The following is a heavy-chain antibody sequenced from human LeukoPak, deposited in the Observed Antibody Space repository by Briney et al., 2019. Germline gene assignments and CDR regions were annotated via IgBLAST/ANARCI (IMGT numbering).Heavy chain of an antibody. CDR2: ISGSGGST. J-gene: IGHJ4*02. D-gene: IGHD2-2*01. CDR3: AKDSPSVSQEYPFDY. Sequence: PGGSLRLSCAASGFTFSSYAMSWVRQAPGKGLEWVSAISGSGGSTYYADSVKGRFTISRDNSKNTLYLQMDSLRAEDTAVYYCAKDSPSVSQEYPFDYWGQGTLVTVSS. CDR1: GFTFSSYA. V-gene: IGHV3-23*01.